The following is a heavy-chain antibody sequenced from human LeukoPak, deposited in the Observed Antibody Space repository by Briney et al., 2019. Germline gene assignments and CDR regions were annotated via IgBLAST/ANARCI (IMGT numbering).Heavy chain of an antibody. CDR1: GFTFNNYA. V-gene: IGHV3-23*01. Sequence: PGGSLRLSCAASGFTFNNYAMHWARQAPGKGLEWVSYIRGGGENTYYADSAKGRFTISRDNYQNTLYLQINSRRAEDTAVYYCARDYADYFGYFFFDYWGQGTLVTVSS. D-gene: IGHD4-17*01. J-gene: IGHJ4*02. CDR2: IRGGGENT. CDR3: ARDYADYFGYFFFDY.